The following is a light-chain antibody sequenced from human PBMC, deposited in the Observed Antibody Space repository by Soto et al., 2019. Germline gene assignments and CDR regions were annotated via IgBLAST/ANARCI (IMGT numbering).Light chain of an antibody. Sequence: EIVLTQSPGTLSLSPGERATLSCRASQTVSSNDVDWYQQKPGQAPRLLIFGAFIRATGIPDRFSGSGSGTDFTLTISRPEPEDSAVYYCHQYDTAPHTFGQGTRLEIK. CDR2: GAF. CDR1: QTVSSND. CDR3: HQYDTAPHT. V-gene: IGKV3-20*01. J-gene: IGKJ2*01.